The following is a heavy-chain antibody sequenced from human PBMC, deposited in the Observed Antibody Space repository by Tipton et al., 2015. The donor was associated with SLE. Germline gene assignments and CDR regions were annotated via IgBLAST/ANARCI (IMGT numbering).Heavy chain of an antibody. Sequence: TLSLTCTVSGDSFSNHFWSWIRQPPGKGLEWIGYMYRSGTTKYNPSLKSRVTMSIDTSKNQFSLKLSSVTDVDTAVYYCARQRLRLLSPLDAWGQGTTVTVS. J-gene: IGHJ6*02. CDR3: ARQRLRLLSPLDA. CDR2: MYRSGTT. CDR1: GDSFSNHF. D-gene: IGHD3-10*01. V-gene: IGHV4-59*08.